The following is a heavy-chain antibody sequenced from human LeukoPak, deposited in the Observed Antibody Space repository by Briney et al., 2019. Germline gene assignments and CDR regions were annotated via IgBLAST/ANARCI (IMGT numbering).Heavy chain of an antibody. Sequence: PGGSLRLSCAASGFTFSSYGMHWVRQAPGKGLEWVAVISYDGSNKYYADSVKGRFTISRDNSKNTLYLQMNSLRAEDTAVYYCAKDLNWENYWGQGTLVTVSS. CDR1: GFTFSSYG. CDR2: ISYDGSNK. D-gene: IGHD7-27*01. V-gene: IGHV3-30*18. J-gene: IGHJ4*02. CDR3: AKDLNWENY.